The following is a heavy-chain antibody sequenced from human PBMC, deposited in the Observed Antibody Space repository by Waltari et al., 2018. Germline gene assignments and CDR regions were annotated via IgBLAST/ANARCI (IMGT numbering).Heavy chain of an antibody. CDR2: ISSSGSTV. D-gene: IGHD6-19*01. J-gene: IGHJ3*02. CDR3: ARDEVAGTRSFDI. V-gene: IGHV3-11*04. Sequence: QVQLVESGGGLVKPGGSLRLTCAASGFTFSAYYMRWIRRVPGKWVEWVSYISSSGSTVYYAYSVKGRFTISRDNAKNSLYLQMNSLRAEDTAVYYCARDEVAGTRSFDIWGQGTMVTVSS. CDR1: GFTFSAYY.